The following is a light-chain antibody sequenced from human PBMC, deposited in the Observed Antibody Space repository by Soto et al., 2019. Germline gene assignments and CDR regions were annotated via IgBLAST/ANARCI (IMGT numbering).Light chain of an antibody. CDR1: QSVSYY. Sequence: EIVLTQSPATLSLSPGERATLSCRASQSVSYYFAWYQQKPGQAPRLLIYDASNRATGVPARFSGSGSGTGFTLTISSLEPEDFAVYYCQQHSTWPGTFGQGTKVEIQ. V-gene: IGKV3-11*01. J-gene: IGKJ1*01. CDR3: QQHSTWPGT. CDR2: DAS.